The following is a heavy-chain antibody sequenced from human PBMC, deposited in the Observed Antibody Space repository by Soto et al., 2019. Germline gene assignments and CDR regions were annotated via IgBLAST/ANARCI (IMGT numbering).Heavy chain of an antibody. J-gene: IGHJ6*02. CDR1: GGSISSGGYS. CDR3: ARAHYGDYGYGMDV. Sequence: QLQLQESGSGLVKPSQTLSLTCAVSGGSISSGGYSWSWIRQPPGKGLEWIGYIYHSGYTYYNPSLQTRVTISVERSKNQFSLKLSSVTAAETAVYYCARAHYGDYGYGMDVWGQGTTVTVSS. V-gene: IGHV4-30-2*01. CDR2: IYHSGYT. D-gene: IGHD4-17*01.